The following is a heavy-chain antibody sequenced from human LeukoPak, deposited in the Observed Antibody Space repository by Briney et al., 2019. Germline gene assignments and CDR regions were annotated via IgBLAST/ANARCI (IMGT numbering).Heavy chain of an antibody. J-gene: IGHJ6*03. CDR1: GGSISSGSYY. CDR3: ARVIRYYYYMDV. CDR2: IYHSGST. V-gene: IGHV4-39*07. Sequence: PSETLSLTCTVSGGSISSGSYYWGWIRQPPGKGLEWIGSIYHSGSTYYNPSLKSRVAISVDTSKNQFSLKLSSVTAADTAVYYCARVIRYYYYMDVWGKGTTVTVSS.